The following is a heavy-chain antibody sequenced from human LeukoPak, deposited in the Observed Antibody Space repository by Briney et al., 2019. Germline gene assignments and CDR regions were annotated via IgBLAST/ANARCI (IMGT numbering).Heavy chain of an antibody. V-gene: IGHV1-24*01. D-gene: IGHD5-18*01. J-gene: IGHJ4*02. CDR1: GYTLTELS. Sequence: RASVKVSCKVSGYTLTELSMHWVRQAPGKGLEWMGGFDPEDGETIYAQKFQGRVTMTEDTSTDTAYMELSSLRSEDTAVYYCATDLAWIQLWSWDHWGQGTLVTVSS. CDR2: FDPEDGET. CDR3: ATDLAWIQLWSWDH.